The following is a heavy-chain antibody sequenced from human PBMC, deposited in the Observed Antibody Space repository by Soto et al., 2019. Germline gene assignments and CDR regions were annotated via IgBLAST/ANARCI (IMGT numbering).Heavy chain of an antibody. D-gene: IGHD5-18*01. CDR2: VSYDGSHI. V-gene: IGHV3-30-3*01. CDR1: GFTFSNYA. Sequence: QVQLVESGGGVVQPGRSLRLSCAASGFTFSNYALHWVRQAPGKSLEWVAVVSYDGSHIYYADSAKGRFTISRDNYKNTPHLQMTRLRPEDTAWYYWAGNLDNAMATFYYGLDLWAQGTKVTGSS. CDR3: AGNLDNAMATFYYGLDL. J-gene: IGHJ6*02.